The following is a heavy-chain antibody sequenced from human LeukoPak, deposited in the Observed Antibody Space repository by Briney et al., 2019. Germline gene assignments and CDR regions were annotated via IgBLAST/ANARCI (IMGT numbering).Heavy chain of an antibody. CDR1: GGSISSTNW. Sequence: SETLSLTCGVSGGSISSTNWWSWVRQPPGQGLEWIGEISLSGLTYYNPSLKSRVTMSLDKSKNHLSLNLTSVTAADTAVYYCSRESGAFCPFGYWGQGTLVTVSS. CDR3: SRESGAFCPFGY. J-gene: IGHJ4*02. D-gene: IGHD1-26*01. CDR2: ISLSGLT. V-gene: IGHV4-4*02.